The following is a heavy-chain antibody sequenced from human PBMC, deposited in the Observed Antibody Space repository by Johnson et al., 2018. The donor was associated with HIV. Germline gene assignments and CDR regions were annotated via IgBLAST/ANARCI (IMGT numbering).Heavy chain of an antibody. CDR2: ISSDGSTK. J-gene: IGHJ3*02. CDR3: ARRVEGRRSANDAFDI. Sequence: QVQLVESGGGVVQPGRPLRLSCAASGFTFSSSAMHWVRQAPGTGLAWVAVISSDGSTKYYADSVKGRFTISRDNSKNTPYLQMNSLRAEDTAVYYCARRVEGRRSANDAFDIWGQGTMVTVSS. V-gene: IGHV3-30-3*01. CDR1: GFTFSSSA. D-gene: IGHD1-1*01.